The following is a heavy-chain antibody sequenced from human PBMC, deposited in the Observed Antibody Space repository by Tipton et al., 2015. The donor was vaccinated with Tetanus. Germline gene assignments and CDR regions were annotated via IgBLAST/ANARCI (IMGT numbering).Heavy chain of an antibody. D-gene: IGHD2-2*01. CDR1: GYTFTSYD. Sequence: QSGAEVKKPGASVKVSCKASGYTFTSYDINWVRQATGQGLEWMGWMNPNSGNTGYAQKFQGRVTMTRNTSISTAYMGLSSLRSEDTAVYYCAREVPATAIAWFMDYWGQGTLVTVSS. J-gene: IGHJ4*02. CDR3: AREVPATAIAWFMDY. CDR2: MNPNSGNT. V-gene: IGHV1-8*01.